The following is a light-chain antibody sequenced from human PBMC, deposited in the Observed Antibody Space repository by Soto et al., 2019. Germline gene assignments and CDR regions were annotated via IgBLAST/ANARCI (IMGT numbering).Light chain of an antibody. CDR1: SSDVGGYNY. V-gene: IGLV2-14*01. J-gene: IGLJ2*01. Sequence: QSALTQPASVSWSPGQSIAISCTGTSSDVGGYNYVSWYQRHPGKAPKLMIYDVSNRPSGVSNRFSGSKSGNTASLTISGLQAEDEADYYCSSYTSRSTLPVFGGGTKVTVL. CDR3: SSYTSRSTLPV. CDR2: DVS.